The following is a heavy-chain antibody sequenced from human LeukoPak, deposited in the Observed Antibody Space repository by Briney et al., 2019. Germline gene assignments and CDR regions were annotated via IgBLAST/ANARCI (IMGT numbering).Heavy chain of an antibody. CDR2: IRYDGSNK. CDR3: AKDRAMVRGVIITTDY. Sequence: GGSLRLSCSASGFTFSSYGMHWVRQAPGKGLEWVAFIRYDGSNKYYADSVKGRFTISRDNSKNTLYLQMNSLRAEDTAVYYCAKDRAMVRGVIITTDYWGQGTLVTVSS. J-gene: IGHJ4*02. D-gene: IGHD3-10*01. V-gene: IGHV3-30*02. CDR1: GFTFSSYG.